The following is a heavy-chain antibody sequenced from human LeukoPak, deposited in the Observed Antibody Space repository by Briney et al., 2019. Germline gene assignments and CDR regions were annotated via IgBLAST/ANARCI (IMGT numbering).Heavy chain of an antibody. CDR3: AREGYCSGGSCYQGHFEY. Sequence: GGSLRLSCAASGFTFSSYSMNWARQAPGKGLEWVSYISSSSSTIYYADSVKGRFTISRDNAKNSLYLQMNSLRAEDTAVYYCAREGYCSGGSCYQGHFEYWGQGTLVTVSS. CDR2: ISSSSSTI. D-gene: IGHD2-15*01. J-gene: IGHJ4*02. CDR1: GFTFSSYS. V-gene: IGHV3-48*01.